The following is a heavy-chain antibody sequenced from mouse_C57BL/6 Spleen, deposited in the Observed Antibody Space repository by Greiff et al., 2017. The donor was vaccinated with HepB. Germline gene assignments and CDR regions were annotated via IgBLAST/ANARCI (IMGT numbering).Heavy chain of an antibody. CDR2: IYPGDGDT. D-gene: IGHD1-1*01. CDR3: ARGLTTVVANYYAMDY. V-gene: IGHV1-82*01. J-gene: IGHJ4*01. Sequence: QVQLQQSGPELVKPGASVKISCKASGYAFSSSWMNWVKQRPGKGLEWIGRIYPGDGDTNYNGKFKGKATLTADKSSSTAYMQLSSLTSEDSAVYFCARGLTTVVANYYAMDYWGQGTSVTVSS. CDR1: GYAFSSSW.